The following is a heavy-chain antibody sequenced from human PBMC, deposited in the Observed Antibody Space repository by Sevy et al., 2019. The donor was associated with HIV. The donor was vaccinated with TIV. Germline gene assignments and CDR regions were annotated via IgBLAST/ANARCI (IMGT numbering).Heavy chain of an antibody. J-gene: IGHJ4*02. Sequence: SETLSLTCTVSGGSISSSSYYWGWIRQPPGKGLEWIGSIYYRGSTYYNPSLKSRVTISVDTSKNQFSRKLSSGTAADTAVYYCARRVGLWLPFDYWGQGTLVTVSS. V-gene: IGHV4-39*01. CDR3: ARRVGLWLPFDY. D-gene: IGHD5-18*01. CDR1: GGSISSSSYY. CDR2: IYYRGST.